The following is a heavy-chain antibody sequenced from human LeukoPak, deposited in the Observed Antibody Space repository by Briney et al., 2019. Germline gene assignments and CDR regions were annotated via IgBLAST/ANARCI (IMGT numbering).Heavy chain of an antibody. D-gene: IGHD1-14*01. Sequence: GGSLRLSCAASGFTVSSNYMSWVRQAPGKGLGWVSVIYSGGSTYFADSVKGRFTISRHNSKNTLYLQINSLRAEDTAVYYCARAGPYDAFDIWGQGTMVTVSS. CDR1: GFTVSSNY. V-gene: IGHV3-53*04. CDR2: IYSGGST. CDR3: ARAGPYDAFDI. J-gene: IGHJ3*02.